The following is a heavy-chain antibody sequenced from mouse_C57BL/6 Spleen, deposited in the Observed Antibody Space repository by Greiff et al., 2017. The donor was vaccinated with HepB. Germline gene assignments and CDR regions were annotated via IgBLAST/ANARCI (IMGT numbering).Heavy chain of an antibody. J-gene: IGHJ4*01. D-gene: IGHD1-1*01. V-gene: IGHV1-61*01. CDR3: ASRGLRGLSYAMDY. CDR2: IYPSDSET. CDR1: GYTFTSYW. Sequence: VQLQQPGAELVRPGSSVKLSCKASGYTFTSYWMDWVKQRPGQGLEWIGNIYPSDSETHYNQKFKDKATLTVDKSSSTAYMQLSSLTSEDSAVYYCASRGLRGLSYAMDYWGQGTSVTVSS.